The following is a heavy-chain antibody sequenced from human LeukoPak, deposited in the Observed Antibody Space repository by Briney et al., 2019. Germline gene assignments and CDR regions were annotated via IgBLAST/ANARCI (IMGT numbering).Heavy chain of an antibody. J-gene: IGHJ4*02. D-gene: IGHD4-17*01. CDR1: GFSFTSYG. CDR2: IQHDGRKK. CDR3: TKDNGNYLTPDY. V-gene: IGHV3-30*02. Sequence: GGSLRLSCAASGFSFTSYGMHCVRQAPGKGLEWVAFIQHDGRKKLCGDSVKGRCTISRDTSKNTIYLQVDSLRENDTAVYYCTKDNGNYLTPDYWGQGTLVTVSS.